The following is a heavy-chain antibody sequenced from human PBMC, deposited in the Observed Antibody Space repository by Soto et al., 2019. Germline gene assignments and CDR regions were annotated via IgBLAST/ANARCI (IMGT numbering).Heavy chain of an antibody. V-gene: IGHV1-69*13. CDR2: IIPIFGTA. CDR1: GGTFGSYA. J-gene: IGHJ6*02. CDR3: AIYQKPYYYYGMDV. Sequence: ASVKVSCKASGGTFGSYAISWVRQAPGQGLEWMGGIIPIFGTANYAQKFQGRVTITADESTSTAYMELSSLRSEDTAVYYCAIYQKPYYYYGMDVWGQGTTVTVSS.